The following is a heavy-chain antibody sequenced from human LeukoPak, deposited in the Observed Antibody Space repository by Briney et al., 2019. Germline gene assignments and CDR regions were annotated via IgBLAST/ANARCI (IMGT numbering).Heavy chain of an antibody. CDR2: INAGNGNT. Sequence: GASVKVSCKASGYTFTSYAMHWVRQAPGQRLEWMGWINAGNGNTKYSQKFQGRVTTTRDTSASTAYMELSSLRSEDTAVYYCARPSGSYFMWFDPWGQGTLVTVSS. V-gene: IGHV1-3*01. CDR1: GYTFTSYA. J-gene: IGHJ5*02. CDR3: ARPSGSYFMWFDP. D-gene: IGHD1-26*01.